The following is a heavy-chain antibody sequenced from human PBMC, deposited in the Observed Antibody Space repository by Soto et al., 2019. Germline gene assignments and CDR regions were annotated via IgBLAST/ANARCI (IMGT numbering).Heavy chain of an antibody. Sequence: QVQLVQSGAEVKKPGSSVKVSCKASGGTFSSYAISWVRQAPGQGLEWMGGIIPIFGTANYAQKFQGRVTITADESTSTAYMELSSLRSEDTAVYYWARVSRDDYVWGSYRNYYYGMDVWGQGTTVTVSS. CDR2: IIPIFGTA. D-gene: IGHD3-16*02. J-gene: IGHJ6*02. CDR1: GGTFSSYA. CDR3: ARVSRDDYVWGSYRNYYYGMDV. V-gene: IGHV1-69*01.